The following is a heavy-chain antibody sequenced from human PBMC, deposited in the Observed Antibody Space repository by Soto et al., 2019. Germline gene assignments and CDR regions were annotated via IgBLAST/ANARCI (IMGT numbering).Heavy chain of an antibody. Sequence: PSGTLALTCTASGGSISITIYYGCLIRQPPGKGLEWIGSIYYSGSTYYNPSLKSRVTISVDTSKNQFSLKLSSVTAADTAVYYCARNPKYCSGGSCLSLDYWGQGTLVTVSS. CDR2: IYYSGST. J-gene: IGHJ4*02. CDR3: ARNPKYCSGGSCLSLDY. D-gene: IGHD2-15*01. CDR1: GGSISITIYY. V-gene: IGHV4-39*01.